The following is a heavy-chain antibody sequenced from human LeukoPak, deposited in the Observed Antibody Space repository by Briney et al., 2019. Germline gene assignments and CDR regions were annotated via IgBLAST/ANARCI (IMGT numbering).Heavy chain of an antibody. V-gene: IGHV3-30*18. D-gene: IGHD3-10*01. J-gene: IGHJ4*02. Sequence: GGSLRLSRAASGFTFSRCGMQGVRQAPGKGLEGVAVISYDGSNKYYADSVQGRFTISRDNSKNTLYLQVNSLRAEDTAVYYCAKDGTYYGSGSHIDYWGQETLVSVCS. CDR2: ISYDGSNK. CDR3: AKDGTYYGSGSHIDY. CDR1: GFTFSRCG.